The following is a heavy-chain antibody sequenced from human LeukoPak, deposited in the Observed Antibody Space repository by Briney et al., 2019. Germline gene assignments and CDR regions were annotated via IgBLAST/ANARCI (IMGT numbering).Heavy chain of an antibody. CDR3: ARYGYYDCSGYSIWFSY. Sequence: PGGSLRLSCAASGFTFSSYWMHWVRQAPGKGLVGVARISDGSSTSYADSVKGRFTISRDNAQNTLYLQMNSLRAEDTAVYHCARYGYYDCSGYSIWFSYWGQETLVTVSS. CDR1: GFTFSSYW. CDR2: ISDGSST. D-gene: IGHD3-22*01. V-gene: IGHV3-74*01. J-gene: IGHJ4*02.